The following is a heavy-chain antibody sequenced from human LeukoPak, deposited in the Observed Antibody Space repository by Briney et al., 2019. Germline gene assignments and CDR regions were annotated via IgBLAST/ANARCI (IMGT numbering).Heavy chain of an antibody. CDR1: GYTFIAYY. CDR2: INPNRGGT. D-gene: IGHD2-21*02. V-gene: IGHV1-2*02. J-gene: IGHJ5*02. CDR3: ARGQVVTAMSFDP. Sequence: ASVTVSYKASGYTFIAYYMHWVRQAPGQGLEWMGWINPNRGGTNYAQKFQGRVTMTRDTSMSTAYMGLSRLRSDDTAVYYCARGQVVTAMSFDPWGQGTLVTVSS.